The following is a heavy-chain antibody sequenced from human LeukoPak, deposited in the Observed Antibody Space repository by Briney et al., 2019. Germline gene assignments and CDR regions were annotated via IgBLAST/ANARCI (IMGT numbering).Heavy chain of an antibody. CDR2: IYTRGST. J-gene: IGHJ6*02. CDR3: ARGTVTITMVRGVPTRYYYYYGMDV. CDR1: GASISSYY. Sequence: SETLSLTCTVSGASISSYYWSWIRQPAGKGLEWIGRIYTRGSTNYNPSLKSRVTISVDTSKNQFSLKLSSVTAADTAVYYCARGTVTITMVRGVPTRYYYYYGMDVWGQGTTVTVSS. V-gene: IGHV4-4*07. D-gene: IGHD3-10*01.